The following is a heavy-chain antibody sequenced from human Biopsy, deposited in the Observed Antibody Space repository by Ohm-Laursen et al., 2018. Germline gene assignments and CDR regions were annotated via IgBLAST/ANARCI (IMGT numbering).Heavy chain of an antibody. CDR1: GGSINSANYF. D-gene: IGHD3-9*01. CDR3: VREPKTGTAEAWYFDL. CDR2: ISHTGST. Sequence: TLSLTCSVSGGSINSANYFWAWIRQHPGKGLEWIGYISHTGSTHSNPSHKSRITISIDTSENHFSLKLRSVTATDTAVYYCVREPKTGTAEAWYFDLWGRGTLVTVSS. V-gene: IGHV4-31*03. J-gene: IGHJ2*01.